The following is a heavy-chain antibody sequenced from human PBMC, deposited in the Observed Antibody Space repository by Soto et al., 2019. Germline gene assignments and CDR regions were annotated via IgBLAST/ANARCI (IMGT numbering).Heavy chain of an antibody. V-gene: IGHV4-31*03. Sequence: SETLSLTCTVSGGSISSGGYYWSWIRQHPGKGLEWIGCIYYSWSTYYNPSLKSRVTISVDTSKNQFSLKLSSVTAADTAVYYCARDYFYGMDVWGQETTVTVSS. CDR3: ARDYFYGMDV. CDR1: GGSISSGGYY. CDR2: IYYSWST. J-gene: IGHJ6*02.